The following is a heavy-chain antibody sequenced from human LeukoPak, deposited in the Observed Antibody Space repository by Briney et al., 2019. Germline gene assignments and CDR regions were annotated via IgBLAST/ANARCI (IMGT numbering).Heavy chain of an antibody. CDR1: GFTFDDYA. J-gene: IGHJ3*02. V-gene: IGHV3-9*01. Sequence: GGSLRLSCAASGFTFDDYAMHWVRQAPGKGLEWVSGISWNSGSIGYADSVKGRFTISRDNAMNSLYLQMNSLRAEDTALYYCAKGKTVTQRVIKAFDIWGQGTMVTVSS. D-gene: IGHD2/OR15-2a*01. CDR2: ISWNSGSI. CDR3: AKGKTVTQRVIKAFDI.